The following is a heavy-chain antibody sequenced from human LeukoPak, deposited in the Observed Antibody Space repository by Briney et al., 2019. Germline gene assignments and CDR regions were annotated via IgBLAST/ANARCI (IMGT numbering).Heavy chain of an antibody. J-gene: IGHJ4*02. CDR1: GFTFSSYG. CDR3: ARDGEPNLYVNYFDK. V-gene: IGHV3-30*03. Sequence: GGSLRLSCEGSGFTFSSYGIHWVRQAPGKGLEWVAVFSFDGNNNYYADSVKGRFTISRDNSKNMLYLQMNSLRPEDTAVYYCARDGEPNLYVNYFDKWGQGTLLTVSS. CDR2: FSFDGNNN. D-gene: IGHD1-14*01.